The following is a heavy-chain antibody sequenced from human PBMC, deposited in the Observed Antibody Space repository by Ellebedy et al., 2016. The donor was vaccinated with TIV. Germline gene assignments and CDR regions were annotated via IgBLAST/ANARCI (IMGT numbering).Heavy chain of an antibody. Sequence: PGGSLRLSCAASGVSFRSYWMSWVRQAPGKGLEWVANIYQDGSEKYYVDSVEGRFTISRDNAKNELYLQMKSRRVEDTAVYYCARRGSYGDYAVHVNSWFDSWGQGTPVSVSP. J-gene: IGHJ5*01. CDR3: ARRGSYGDYAVHVNSWFDS. V-gene: IGHV3-7*01. CDR2: IYQDGSEK. D-gene: IGHD4-17*01. CDR1: GVSFRSYW.